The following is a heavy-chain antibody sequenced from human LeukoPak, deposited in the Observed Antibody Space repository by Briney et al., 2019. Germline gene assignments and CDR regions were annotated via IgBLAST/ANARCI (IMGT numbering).Heavy chain of an antibody. D-gene: IGHD6-19*01. CDR3: ARDAPPHSSGWYAPGYYFDY. Sequence: ASVKVSCKVSGYTLTELSMHWVRQAPGKGLEWMGGFDPEDGETIYAQKFQGRVTMTRDTSTSTVYMELSSLRSEDTAVYYCARDAPPHSSGWYAPGYYFDYWGQGTLVTVSS. CDR2: FDPEDGET. J-gene: IGHJ4*02. V-gene: IGHV1-24*01. CDR1: GYTLTELS.